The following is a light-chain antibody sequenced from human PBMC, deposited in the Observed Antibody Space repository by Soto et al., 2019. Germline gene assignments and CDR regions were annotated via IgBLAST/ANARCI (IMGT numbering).Light chain of an antibody. CDR3: QQRSNWS. J-gene: IGKJ5*01. Sequence: EIVLTQSPATLSLSPGERATLSCRASQRVSSYLAWYQQKPGQAPRLLIYDASNRATGIPARFSGSGSGTDFTLTISSLEPEDCSVYYCQQRSNWSFGQGTRLEIK. CDR2: DAS. V-gene: IGKV3-11*01. CDR1: QRVSSY.